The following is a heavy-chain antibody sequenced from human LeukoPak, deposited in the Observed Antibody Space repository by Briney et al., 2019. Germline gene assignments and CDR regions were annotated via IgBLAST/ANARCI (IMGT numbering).Heavy chain of an antibody. V-gene: IGHV4-59*08. CDR2: IHDSGST. D-gene: IGHD5-24*01. J-gene: IGHJ4*02. CDR1: GGSINNYY. Sequence: PSETLSLTCTVSGGSINNYYWSWIRQYPEKGLEWIGYIHDSGSTNYNPSLKSRVTISVDTSKNQFSLKLSSVTAADTAVYYCVRLDAAAGRYLQFYYWGQGTLVTVSS. CDR3: VRLDAAAGRYLQFYY.